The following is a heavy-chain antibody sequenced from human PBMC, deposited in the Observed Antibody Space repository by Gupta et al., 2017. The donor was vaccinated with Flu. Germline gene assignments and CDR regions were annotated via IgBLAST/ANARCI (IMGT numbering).Heavy chain of an antibody. Sequence: QVQLVQSGAEVKKPGSSVKVSCKASGGTFSSYAISWVRQAPGQGLEWMGGIIPIFGTENYAQKGQGRVTITADKSTSTAYMELRRMRSEETAVYYCAKGAAAGPEKAFDYGGQGTLVTVYS. CDR3: AKGAAAGPEKAFDY. CDR1: GGTFSSYA. CDR2: IIPIFGTE. J-gene: IGHJ4*02. D-gene: IGHD6-13*01. V-gene: IGHV1-69*06.